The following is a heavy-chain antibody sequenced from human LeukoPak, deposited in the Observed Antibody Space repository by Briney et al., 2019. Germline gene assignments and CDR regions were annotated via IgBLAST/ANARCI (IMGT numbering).Heavy chain of an antibody. CDR2: IYTSGST. CDR1: GGSISSYY. D-gene: IGHD3-10*01. J-gene: IGHJ6*02. CDR3: ARGGVLWFGELRGYYYGMDV. Sequence: SETLSLTCTVSGGSISSYYWSWIRQPAGKGLEWIGRIYTSGSTNYNPSLKSRVTMSVDTSKNQFSLKLSSVTAADTAVYYCARGGVLWFGELRGYYYGMDVWGQGTTATVSS. V-gene: IGHV4-4*07.